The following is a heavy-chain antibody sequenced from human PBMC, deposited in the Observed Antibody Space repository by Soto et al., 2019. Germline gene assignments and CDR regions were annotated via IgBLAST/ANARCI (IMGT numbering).Heavy chain of an antibody. J-gene: IGHJ6*02. CDR3: AKTLSGYNYGPSGSYYYGMDV. D-gene: IGHD5-18*01. CDR2: ISYDGSNK. Sequence: QVQLVESGGGVVQPGRSLRLSCAASRFTFSSYGMHWVRQAPGKGLEWVAVISYDGSNKYYADSVKGRFTISRDNSKNTLYLQMKSLRAEDTAVYYCAKTLSGYNYGPSGSYYYGMDVWGQGTTVTVSS. CDR1: RFTFSSYG. V-gene: IGHV3-30*18.